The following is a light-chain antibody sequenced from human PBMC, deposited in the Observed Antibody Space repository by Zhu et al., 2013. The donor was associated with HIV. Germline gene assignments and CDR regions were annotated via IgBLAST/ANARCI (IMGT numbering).Light chain of an antibody. CDR1: SSNIGSNT. CDR2: SSS. J-gene: IGLJ2*01. Sequence: QSVLTQPPSASGTPGQRVTISCSGSSSNIGSNTVSWYQQLPGTAPKLLIYSSSQRPSRVPDRFSGSKSGTSASLAISGLQAEDEADYYCQSYDARLSAVVFGGGTKLTVL. V-gene: IGLV1-44*01. CDR3: QSYDARLSAVV.